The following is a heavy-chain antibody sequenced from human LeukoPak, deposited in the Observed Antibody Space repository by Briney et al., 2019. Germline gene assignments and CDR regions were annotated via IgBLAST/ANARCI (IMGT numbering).Heavy chain of an antibody. Sequence: SETLSLTCTVSGGSISSGNYYWSWIRKPAGKGLEWIGRIYTSGSTNYNPSLKSRVTISVDTYKNQFSLKLSSVTAADTAVYYCAREGDYYDTSGTLDYWGQGTLVTVSS. J-gene: IGHJ4*02. CDR2: IYTSGST. CDR3: AREGDYYDTSGTLDY. V-gene: IGHV4-61*02. D-gene: IGHD3-22*01. CDR1: GGSISSGNYY.